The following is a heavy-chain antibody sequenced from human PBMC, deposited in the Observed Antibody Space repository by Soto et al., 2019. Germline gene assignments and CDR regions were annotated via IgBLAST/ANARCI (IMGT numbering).Heavy chain of an antibody. CDR2: IGTAGDT. V-gene: IGHV3-13*01. Sequence: PGGSLRLSCAASGFTFSSYDMHWVRQATGKGLEWVSAIGTAGDTYYPDSVKGRFTISRDNSKNTLYLQMNSLRAEDTAVYYCARDRIAAAGTSPYYYYGMDVWGQGTTVTVS. D-gene: IGHD6-13*01. J-gene: IGHJ6*02. CDR1: GFTFSSYD. CDR3: ARDRIAAAGTSPYYYYGMDV.